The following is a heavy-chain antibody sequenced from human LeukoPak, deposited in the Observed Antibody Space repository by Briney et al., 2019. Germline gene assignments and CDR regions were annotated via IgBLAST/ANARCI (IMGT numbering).Heavy chain of an antibody. CDR1: GGSISGYS. V-gene: IGHV4-4*07. CDR2: LFSSGDT. D-gene: IGHD1-26*01. J-gene: IGHJ4*02. Sequence: SETLCLTCTVSGGSISGYSWSWIRQTAGKGLEWIGRLFSSGDTNYNPSLKSRVTISVDTSKNQFSLKLSSVTAADTAVYYCARWVGWELLGYFDYWGQGTLVTVSS. CDR3: ARWVGWELLGYFDY.